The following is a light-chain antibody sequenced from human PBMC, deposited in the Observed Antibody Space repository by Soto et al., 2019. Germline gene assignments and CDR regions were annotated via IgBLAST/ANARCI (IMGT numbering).Light chain of an antibody. CDR1: QSVRSH. V-gene: IGKV3-15*01. CDR3: QQYNDWPRT. CDR2: GAS. J-gene: IGKJ4*01. Sequence: EVVMTQSPATLSVSPGERATLSCRASQSVRSHLAWYQQKPGQAPSLLIFGASTRATGVPARFSGSESGTEFTLTISSLQSEDVEVYFCQQYNDWPRTFGGGTKVEIK.